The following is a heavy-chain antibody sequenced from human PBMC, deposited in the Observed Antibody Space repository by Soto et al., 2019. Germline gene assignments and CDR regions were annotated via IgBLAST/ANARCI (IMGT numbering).Heavy chain of an antibody. V-gene: IGHV3-23*01. CDR1: GFTFNNRA. D-gene: IGHD3-10*01. CDR3: AKSWGDSGSYYRPFDY. J-gene: IGHJ4*02. Sequence: GGSLRLSCAASGFTFNNRAMTWVRQAPGKGLEWVSIISSSGDSTKYADSVEGRFTISRDNSKNTLYLQMNTLRADDSAVYYCAKSWGDSGSYYRPFDYWGQGILVTVSS. CDR2: ISSSGDST.